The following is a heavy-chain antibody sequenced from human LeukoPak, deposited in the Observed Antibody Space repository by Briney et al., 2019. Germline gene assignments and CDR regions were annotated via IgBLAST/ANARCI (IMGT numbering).Heavy chain of an antibody. J-gene: IGHJ4*02. CDR2: ISYDGSNK. Sequence: GGSLRLSCAASGFTFSSYAMHWVRQAPGKGLEWVAVISYDGSNKYYADSVKGRFTISRDNSKNTLYLQMNSLRAEDTAVYYCARGMREERDYWGQGTLVTVSS. CDR1: GFTFSSYA. V-gene: IGHV3-30-3*01. D-gene: IGHD1-1*01. CDR3: ARGMREERDY.